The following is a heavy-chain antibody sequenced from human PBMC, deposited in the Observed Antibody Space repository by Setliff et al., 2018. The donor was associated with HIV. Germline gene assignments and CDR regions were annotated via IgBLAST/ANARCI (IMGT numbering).Heavy chain of an antibody. V-gene: IGHV1-2*02. CDR1: GYTFTDYY. CDR3: ARALIYCGGDCYLFDY. J-gene: IGHJ4*02. D-gene: IGHD2-21*02. Sequence: GASVKVSCKASGYTFTDYYIHWVRQAPGQGLEWMGWINPNSSDTNYAHKFQGRVTVTRDTSITTTYMELTRLTSDDTAIYYCARALIYCGGDCYLFDYWGQGTLVTVSS. CDR2: INPNSSDT.